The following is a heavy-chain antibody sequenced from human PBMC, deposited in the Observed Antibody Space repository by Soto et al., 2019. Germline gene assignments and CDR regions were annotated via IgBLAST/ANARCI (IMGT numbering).Heavy chain of an antibody. CDR3: ASRKYSYGLKGSFVGGGGAARPLNFDY. Sequence: SVTVSCKASGGTFSSYTSSWVRQAPGQGLEWTGRIIPILGIANYAQKFQGRVTITADESTSTAYMELSSLRSEDTAVYYCASRKYSYGLKGSFVGGGGAARPLNFDYWGQGTLVTAPQ. CDR2: IIPILGIA. V-gene: IGHV1-69*02. CDR1: GGTFSSYT. D-gene: IGHD5-18*01. J-gene: IGHJ4*02.